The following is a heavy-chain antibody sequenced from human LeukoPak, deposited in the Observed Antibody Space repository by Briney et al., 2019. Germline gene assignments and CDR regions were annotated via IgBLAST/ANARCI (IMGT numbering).Heavy chain of an antibody. CDR1: GGAISSGSYY. V-gene: IGHV4-61*02. CDR2: IYTSGST. Sequence: SQTLSLTCTVSGGAISSGSYYWSWIRQPAGKGLEWIGRIYTSGSTNYNPSLKSRVTISVETSKNQFSLKLSSVTPADTAVYYCARDRTLSFDYWGQGTLVTVSS. J-gene: IGHJ4*02. CDR3: ARDRTLSFDY.